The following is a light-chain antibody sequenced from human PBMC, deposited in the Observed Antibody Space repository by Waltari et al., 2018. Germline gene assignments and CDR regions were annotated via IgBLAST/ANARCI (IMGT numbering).Light chain of an antibody. J-gene: IGLJ3*02. Sequence: QSALTQPASVSGSPGQSITLSCTGTSSDVGGYNYVSRYQQHPGKAPKLMIYDVRNRPSGVSNRFSGSKSGNTASLTISGLQAEDEADYYCSSYTSSSTWVFGGGTKLTVL. CDR3: SSYTSSSTWV. CDR1: SSDVGGYNY. V-gene: IGLV2-14*03. CDR2: DVR.